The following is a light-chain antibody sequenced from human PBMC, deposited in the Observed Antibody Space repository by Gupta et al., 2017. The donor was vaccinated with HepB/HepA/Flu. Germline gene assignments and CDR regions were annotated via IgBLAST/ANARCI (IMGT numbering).Light chain of an antibody. CDR3: NSFTSSRSLI. Sequence: QSALTQPASVSGSPGQSITISCTGTSSDVGGYNYVSWYQQHPGKAPKLNIYDVSTRPSGVSDRFSGSKSGNTASLIISGLQAEDEADYYCNSFTSSRSLIFGGGTKVTLL. V-gene: IGLV2-14*03. CDR1: SSDVGGYNY. J-gene: IGLJ2*01. CDR2: DVS.